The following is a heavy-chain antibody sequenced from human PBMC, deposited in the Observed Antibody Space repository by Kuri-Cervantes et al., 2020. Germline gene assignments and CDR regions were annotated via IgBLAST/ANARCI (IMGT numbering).Heavy chain of an antibody. CDR1: GFTFSSYS. CDR3: ARNYYYMDV. CDR2: IRYDGSKE. V-gene: IGHV3-30*02. J-gene: IGHJ6*03. Sequence: GGSLRLSCAASGFTFSSYSMHWVRQAPGKGLDWVAFIRYDGSKEFYADSVKGRFTISRDNAKNSLYLQMNSLRAEDTAVYYCARNYYYMDVWGKGTTVTVSS.